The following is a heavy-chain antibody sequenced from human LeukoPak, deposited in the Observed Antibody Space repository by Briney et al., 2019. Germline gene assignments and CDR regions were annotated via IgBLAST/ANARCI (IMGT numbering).Heavy chain of an antibody. CDR2: INPNSGGT. Sequence: ASVKVSCKASGYTFTGYYMHWVRQAPGQGLEWMGRINPNSGGTNYAQKFQGRVTMTRDTSISTAYMELSRLRSDDTAVYYGATVGGYCSSTSCYGGGDYWGQGTLVTVSS. V-gene: IGHV1-2*06. CDR3: ATVGGYCSSTSCYGGGDY. CDR1: GYTFTGYY. D-gene: IGHD2-2*01. J-gene: IGHJ4*02.